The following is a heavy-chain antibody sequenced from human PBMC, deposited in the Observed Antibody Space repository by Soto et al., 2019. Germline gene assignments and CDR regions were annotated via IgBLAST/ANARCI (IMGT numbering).Heavy chain of an antibody. D-gene: IGHD3-3*01. CDR1: GFSISTYH. J-gene: IGHJ4*02. CDR3: GRWRGPHSEVDQ. V-gene: IGHV3-7*01. CDR2: AKSDGSAM. Sequence: EVQLVESGGGLAQPGGSLRLSCAGAGFSISTYHMSWVRQAPGKGLEWVASAKSDGSAMDYVDSVKGRFTISRDNAKNSVSLQMNSLRAEDTAVYYCGRWRGPHSEVDQWGQGTLVTVSS.